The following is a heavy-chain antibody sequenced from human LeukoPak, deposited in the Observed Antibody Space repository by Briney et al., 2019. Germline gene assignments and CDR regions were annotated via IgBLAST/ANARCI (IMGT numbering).Heavy chain of an antibody. CDR2: IWSDGSAK. Sequence: GGSLNLSCPASGFTSSSYGMHWVRQAPGKGLEWVEVIWSDGSAKYYADSVTGRVTISRDNSKNTLYLQIYSLRAEDTAVYYCVRVRSVSSAWRAFDIWGQGTMVIVSS. J-gene: IGHJ3*02. V-gene: IGHV3-33*01. CDR3: VRVRSVSSAWRAFDI. D-gene: IGHD6-19*01. CDR1: GFTSSSYG.